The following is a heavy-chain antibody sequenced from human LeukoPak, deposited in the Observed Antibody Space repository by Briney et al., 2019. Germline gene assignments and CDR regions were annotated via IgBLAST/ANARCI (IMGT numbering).Heavy chain of an antibody. CDR1: GFTFSSYA. CDR3: AKDRDSYDSSGYYYESAEYFQH. V-gene: IGHV3-23*01. J-gene: IGHJ1*01. Sequence: GGSLRLSCAASGFTFSSYAMSWVRQAPGKGLEWVSIISGSGGSTYYADSVKGRFTISRDNSKNTLYLHMNSLRAEDTAVYYCAKDRDSYDSSGYYYESAEYFQHWGQGTLVTVSS. CDR2: ISGSGGST. D-gene: IGHD3-22*01.